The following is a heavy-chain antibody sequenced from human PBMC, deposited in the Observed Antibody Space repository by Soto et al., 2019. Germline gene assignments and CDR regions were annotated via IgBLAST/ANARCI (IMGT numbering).Heavy chain of an antibody. J-gene: IGHJ5*02. CDR3: ARSYGSGSYLNYNWFDP. CDR1: GGSISSGGYY. CDR2: IYYSGST. D-gene: IGHD3-10*01. Sequence: QVQLQESGPGLVKPSQTLSLTCTVSGGSISSGGYYWSWIRQHPGKGLEWIGYIYYSGSTYYNPSLKSRVTISVDTSKNQFSLKLSSVTAADTAVYYCARSYGSGSYLNYNWFDPWGQGTLVTVSS. V-gene: IGHV4-31*03.